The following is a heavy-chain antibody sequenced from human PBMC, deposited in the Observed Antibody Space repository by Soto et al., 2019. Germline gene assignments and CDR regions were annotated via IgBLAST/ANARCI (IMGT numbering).Heavy chain of an antibody. Sequence: QVQLVQSGAEVKKPGSSVKVSCKASGGTFSSYTIRWVRQAPGQGLEWMGRIIPIHGIANYAQKFQGRVTITADKSTSTAYMELSSLRSEDTAVYYCASLMSSGYYYGMYVWGQGTTVTVSS. J-gene: IGHJ6*02. D-gene: IGHD3-10*01. V-gene: IGHV1-69*02. CDR3: ASLMSSGYYYGMYV. CDR2: IIPIHGIA. CDR1: GGTFSSYT.